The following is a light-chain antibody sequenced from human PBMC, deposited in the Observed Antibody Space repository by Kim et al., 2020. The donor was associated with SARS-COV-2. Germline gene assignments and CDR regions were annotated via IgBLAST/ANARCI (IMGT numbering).Light chain of an antibody. CDR2: DAS. V-gene: IGKV1-5*01. Sequence: DIHMTQSPSTLSASVGDRVTITCRASQSISSWLAWYQQKPGKAPKLLIYDASSLESGVPSRFSGSGSGTEFTLTISSLQPDDFATYYCKQYNSYPYTFGQGTELEI. J-gene: IGKJ2*01. CDR3: KQYNSYPYT. CDR1: QSISSW.